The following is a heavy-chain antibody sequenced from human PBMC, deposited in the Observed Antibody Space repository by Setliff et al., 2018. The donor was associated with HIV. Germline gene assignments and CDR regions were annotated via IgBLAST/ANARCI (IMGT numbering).Heavy chain of an antibody. V-gene: IGHV3-21*01. CDR2: LSSDGRYI. J-gene: IGHJ4*02. CDR1: GFIFRNYN. D-gene: IGHD3-22*01. CDR3: ARDRASSAYYSHFDY. Sequence: GSLRLSCAASGFIFRNYNMNWVRQAPGKGLEWVSSLSSDGRYIYYADSVRGRFTISRDDAKNSLYLQMYSLRAEDTAIYYCARDRASSAYYSHFDYWGQGSLVTVSP.